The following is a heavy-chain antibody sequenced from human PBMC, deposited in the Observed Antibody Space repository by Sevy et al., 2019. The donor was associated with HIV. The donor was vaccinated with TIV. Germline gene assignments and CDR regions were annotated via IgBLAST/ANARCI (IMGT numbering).Heavy chain of an antibody. Sequence: GGSLRLSCAASGFTFSRNAMSWVRQAPGMGLEWASGITGSGGSTYYADSVKGRFTISRDNSKNTLYLQMNSLRVEDTAVYYCAKVGYCSSTSCYSIYYGMDVWGQRTTVTVSS. D-gene: IGHD2-2*02. CDR3: AKVGYCSSTSCYSIYYGMDV. CDR2: ITGSGGST. J-gene: IGHJ6*02. CDR1: GFTFSRNA. V-gene: IGHV3-23*01.